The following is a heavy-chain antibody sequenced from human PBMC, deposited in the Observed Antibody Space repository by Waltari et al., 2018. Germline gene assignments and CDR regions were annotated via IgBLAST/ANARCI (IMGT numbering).Heavy chain of an antibody. CDR2: INAGNGNT. CDR1: GYTFTSYA. CDR3: ARGIYDFWSGYPLDY. V-gene: IGHV1-3*03. J-gene: IGHJ4*02. Sequence: QVQLVQSGAEVKKPGASVKVSFKASGYTFTSYAMPWVRQAPGQRLEWMGWINAGNGNTKYSQEFQGRVTITRDTSASTAYMELSSLRSEDMAVYYCARGIYDFWSGYPLDYWGQGTLVTVSS. D-gene: IGHD3-3*01.